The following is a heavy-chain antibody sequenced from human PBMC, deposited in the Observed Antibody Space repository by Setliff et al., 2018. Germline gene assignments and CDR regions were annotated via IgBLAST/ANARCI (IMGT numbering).Heavy chain of an antibody. J-gene: IGHJ6*03. CDR3: VREGVDSRSSTDYRYYMDV. CDR2: TIPMFGTT. CDR1: GATFSSYG. D-gene: IGHD3-22*01. Sequence: ASVKVSCKASGATFSSYGISWVRQAPGQGLEWMGGTIPMFGTTEYAQKFQGRLTIITDESTNTAFMQLSSLRSDDTAVCYCVREGVDSRSSTDYRYYMDVWGKGTTVT. V-gene: IGHV1-69*05.